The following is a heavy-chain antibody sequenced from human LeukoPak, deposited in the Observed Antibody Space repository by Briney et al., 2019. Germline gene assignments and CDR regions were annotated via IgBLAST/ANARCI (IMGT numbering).Heavy chain of an antibody. J-gene: IGHJ4*02. V-gene: IGHV3-30*18. CDR3: AKDRETTASGTFDH. D-gene: IGHD6-13*01. CDR1: GFSFSSYG. CDR2: ISDDGKNR. Sequence: GGSLRLSCAASGFSFSSYGMHWARQDPGEGLEWVAVISDDGKNRNYAESVKGRFTISRDNSRNTVHLQMNSLRGEDTAEYYCAKDRETTASGTFDHWGQGTLVTVSS.